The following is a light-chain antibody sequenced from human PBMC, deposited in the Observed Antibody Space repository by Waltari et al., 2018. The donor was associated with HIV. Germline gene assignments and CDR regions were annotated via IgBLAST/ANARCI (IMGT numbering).Light chain of an antibody. CDR3: QVWDSSSDLVV. V-gene: IGLV3-21*02. CDR2: DDS. J-gene: IGLJ2*01. CDR1: KIGNKS. Sequence: SYVLTQPPSVSVAPGQTARITCGGNKIGNKSVHWYQRKPGQAPVLVVNDDSDRPSGIAELFSGSNSGNTATLTISRVEAGDEADYFCQVWDSSSDLVVFGGGTKLTVL.